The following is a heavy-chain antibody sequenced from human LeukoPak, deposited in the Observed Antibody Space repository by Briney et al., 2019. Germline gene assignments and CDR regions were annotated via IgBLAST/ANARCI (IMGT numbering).Heavy chain of an antibody. CDR3: ARQPLTRAFDI. V-gene: IGHV4-39*01. J-gene: IGHJ3*02. Sequence: TSETLSLTCTVSGGSISSYYWGWIRQPPGKGLEWIGSIYYSGSTYYNPSLKSRVTISVDTSKNQFSLMLSSVTAADTAVYYCARQPLTRAFDIWGQGTMVTVSS. CDR1: GGSISSYY. CDR2: IYYSGST.